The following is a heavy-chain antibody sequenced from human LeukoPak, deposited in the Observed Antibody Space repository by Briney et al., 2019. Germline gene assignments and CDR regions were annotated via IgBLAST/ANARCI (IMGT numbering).Heavy chain of an antibody. D-gene: IGHD3-10*01. CDR3: VRERFHGSGAPKFDF. V-gene: IGHV3-21*06. CDR2: ISGSGSYI. J-gene: IGHJ4*02. CDR1: GFTFSDYS. Sequence: GGSLRLSCAASGFTFSDYSMNWVRQTPRKGLEWVSCISGSGSYIYYADSLRGRFTISRDNAKNSLVLQVNSLRAEDTAVYYCVRERFHGSGAPKFDFWGQGTLVTVSS.